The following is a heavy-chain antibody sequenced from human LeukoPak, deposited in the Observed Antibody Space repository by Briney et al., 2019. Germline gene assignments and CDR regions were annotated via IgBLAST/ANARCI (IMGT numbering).Heavy chain of an antibody. CDR3: ARREGRSASPFFFDS. J-gene: IGHJ4*02. V-gene: IGHV1-18*01. CDR2: ISCYNGHT. D-gene: IGHD6-6*01. CDR1: GYSFTKYG. Sequence: ASVKVSCKASGYSFTKYGLDWVRQAPGQGLQWMGWISCYNGHTHYAQNFQGRVTMTTDTSTNTAYMELRGLRSDDTAIYYCARREGRSASPFFFDSWGQGTLVTVSS.